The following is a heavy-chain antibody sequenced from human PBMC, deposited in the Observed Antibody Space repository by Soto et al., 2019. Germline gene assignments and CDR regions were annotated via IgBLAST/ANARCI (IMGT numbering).Heavy chain of an antibody. CDR3: ARGSFSSSSSWFDP. Sequence: PSETLSLTCTVSGGSIISGGYYLICIRQHPGKGLEWIGYIYYSGRTYYNPSLHSRVSIAVDTTENQFSLKLTSVTAADTSVYYCARGSFSSSSSWFDPWGRGTLVTVSS. V-gene: IGHV4-31*03. CDR2: IYYSGRT. CDR1: GGSIISGGYY. J-gene: IGHJ5*02. D-gene: IGHD6-6*01.